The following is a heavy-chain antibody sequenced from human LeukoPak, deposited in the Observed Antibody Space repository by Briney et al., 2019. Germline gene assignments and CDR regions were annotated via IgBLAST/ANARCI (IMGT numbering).Heavy chain of an antibody. CDR1: GGTFSSYA. Sequence: SVKVSCKASGGTFSSYAISWVRQAPGQGREWMGGIIPIFGTANYAQKFQGRVTITADESTSTAYMELSSLRSEDTAVYYCARASGGARTHYYYGMDVWGKGTTVTVSS. CDR2: IIPIFGTA. V-gene: IGHV1-69*01. CDR3: ARASGGARTHYYYGMDV. J-gene: IGHJ6*04. D-gene: IGHD2-15*01.